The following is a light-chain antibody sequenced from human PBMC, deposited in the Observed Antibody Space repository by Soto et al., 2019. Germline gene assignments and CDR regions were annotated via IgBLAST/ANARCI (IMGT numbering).Light chain of an antibody. V-gene: IGKV3-11*01. CDR3: HQRQSWPRT. CDR2: QTS. J-gene: IGKJ1*01. Sequence: EIVLTQSPATLSSLPGERVTLSFRASQYINTRLAWYQHRPGQAPRLLIYQTSLRAAGIPARFSASGSGTDFTLTISDVQPEDFALYYCHQRQSWPRTFGQGTKVDI. CDR1: QYINTR.